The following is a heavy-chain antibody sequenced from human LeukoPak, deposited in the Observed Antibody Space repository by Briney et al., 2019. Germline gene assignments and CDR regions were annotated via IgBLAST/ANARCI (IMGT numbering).Heavy chain of an antibody. CDR2: IIPIFGTA. CDR1: GGTFNNYA. CDR3: ARVLAGDY. V-gene: IGHV1-69*13. J-gene: IGHJ4*02. Sequence: SVTVSCKASGGTFNNYAISWVRQAPGQGLEWMGGIIPIFGTANYAQKFQGRVTITADESTSTAYMELSSLRSEDTAVYYCARVLAGDYWGQGTLVTVSS.